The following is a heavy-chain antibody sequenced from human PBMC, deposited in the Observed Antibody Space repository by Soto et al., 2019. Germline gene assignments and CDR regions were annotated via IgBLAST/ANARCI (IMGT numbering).Heavy chain of an antibody. J-gene: IGHJ4*02. D-gene: IGHD6-6*01. CDR1: GFTFSSYS. V-gene: IGHV3-21*01. CDR3: ARDLGSSSYYFDY. Sequence: GGSLRLSCAASGFTFSSYSMNWVRQAPGKGLEWVSSISSSSSYIYYADSVKGRFTISRDNAKNSLYLQMNSLRAEDTAVYYCARDLGSSSYYFDYWGQGTVVTVSS. CDR2: ISSSSSYI.